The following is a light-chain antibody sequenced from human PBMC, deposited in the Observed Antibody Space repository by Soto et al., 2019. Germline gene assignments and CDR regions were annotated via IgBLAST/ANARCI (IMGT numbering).Light chain of an antibody. CDR2: DAS. J-gene: IGKJ1*01. V-gene: IGKV1-5*01. Sequence: DIQMTQSPSTLSASVGDRVTITCRASQSISDSLAWYQQKPGKAPDLLISDASSLERGVPSRFSGSGSGTEFTLTISSLQPDDLGTYYCQQYNSYSWTFGQGTKVDI. CDR3: QQYNSYSWT. CDR1: QSISDS.